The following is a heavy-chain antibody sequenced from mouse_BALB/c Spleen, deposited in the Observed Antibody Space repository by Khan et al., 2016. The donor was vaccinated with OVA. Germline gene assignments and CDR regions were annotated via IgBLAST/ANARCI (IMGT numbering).Heavy chain of an antibody. CDR1: GFSLTNYG. D-gene: IGHD1-1*01. J-gene: IGHJ3*01. CDR3: ARPYYGSAWFAY. CDR2: IWAGGST. Sequence: QVQLKESGPGLVAPSQSLSITCTVSGFSLTNYGVHWVRQPPREGLEWLGVIWAGGSTNYNSALMSRLSISKANSKCQVFLKMNSLQTTDTAMDCCARPYYGSAWFAYWGQGTLVTVSA. V-gene: IGHV2-9*02.